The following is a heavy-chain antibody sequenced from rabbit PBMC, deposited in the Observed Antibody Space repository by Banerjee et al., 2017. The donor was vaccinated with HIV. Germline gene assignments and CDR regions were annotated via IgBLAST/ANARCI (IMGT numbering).Heavy chain of an antibody. CDR2: MITGSSGST. D-gene: IGHD4-1*01. CDR1: GIDFSSYYD. J-gene: IGHJ4*01. V-gene: IGHV1S45*01. CDR3: ARDLAGVIGWNFSL. Sequence: QEQLVESGGGLVQPEGSLTLTCKASGIDFSSYYDMCWVRQAPGKGLEWIGCMITGSSGSTYYASWAKGRFTISKTSSTTVTLQMTSLTVADTATYFCARDLAGVIGWNFSLWGPGTLVTVS.